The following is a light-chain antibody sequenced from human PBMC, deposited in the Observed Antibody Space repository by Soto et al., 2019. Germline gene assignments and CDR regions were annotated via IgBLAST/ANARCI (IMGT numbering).Light chain of an antibody. CDR3: QQYNNWPET. J-gene: IGKJ1*01. CDR1: QSVSSN. CDR2: GSS. Sequence: EIVMTQSPATLSVSPGERATLSCRASQSVSSNFAWYQQKPGQGPRLLIYGSSTRATGIPARFSGSGSGTEFTLTISSLQSEDFAVYYCQQYNNWPETFGQGTKVDIK. V-gene: IGKV3-15*01.